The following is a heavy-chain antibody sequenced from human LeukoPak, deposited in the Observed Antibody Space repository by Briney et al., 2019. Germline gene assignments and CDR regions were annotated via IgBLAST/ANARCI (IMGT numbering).Heavy chain of an antibody. V-gene: IGHV3-30*01. Sequence: GRSLRLSCAASGFTFSSYAMHWVRQAPGKGLEWVAVISYDGSNKYYADSVKGRFTISRDNSKNTLYLQMNSLRVEDTAVYYCARDEYYYDSSGYLPYWGQGTLVTVSS. J-gene: IGHJ4*02. D-gene: IGHD3-22*01. CDR1: GFTFSSYA. CDR2: ISYDGSNK. CDR3: ARDEYYYDSSGYLPY.